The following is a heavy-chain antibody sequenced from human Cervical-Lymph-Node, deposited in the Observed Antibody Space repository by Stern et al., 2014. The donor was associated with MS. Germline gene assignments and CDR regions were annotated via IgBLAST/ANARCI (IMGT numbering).Heavy chain of an antibody. V-gene: IGHV3-21*01. J-gene: IGHJ6*02. D-gene: IGHD5-12*01. CDR2: ISSGSSYI. CDR1: GFSLSSST. Sequence: EVQLLESGGALVKPGGSLRLSCAASGFSLSSSTMNWVRQAPGKGLEWVSSISSGSSYIYYSDSMKGRFTISRDNAKNSLHLQLSSLRVEDTAVYYCARGYAFMDVWGQGTTVTVSS. CDR3: ARGYAFMDV.